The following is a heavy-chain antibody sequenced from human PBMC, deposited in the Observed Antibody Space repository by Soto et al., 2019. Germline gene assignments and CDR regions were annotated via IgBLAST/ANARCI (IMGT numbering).Heavy chain of an antibody. CDR1: GFSLSTSGLC. J-gene: IGHJ4*02. D-gene: IGHD3-22*01. Sequence: GSGPTLVNPTQTLTLTCTFSGFSLSTSGLCVSWILQPPGKALEWLALIDWDDDKYYSTSLKTRLTISKDTSKNQVVLTMTNMDPVDTATYYCSTYYYDSSGSYYFDYWGQGTLVTVSS. V-gene: IGHV2-70*01. CDR3: STYYYDSSGSYYFDY. CDR2: IDWDDDK.